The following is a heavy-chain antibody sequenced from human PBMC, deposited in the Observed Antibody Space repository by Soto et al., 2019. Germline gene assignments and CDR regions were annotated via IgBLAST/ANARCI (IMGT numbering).Heavy chain of an antibody. Sequence: GSLRLSCAASGFTFSSYWMSWVRQAPGKGLEWVANIKQDGSEKYYVDSVKGRFTISRDNAKNSLYLQMNSLRAEDTAVYYCARHDYSNYYGENWFDPWGQGTLVTVS. CDR2: IKQDGSEK. CDR3: ARHDYSNYYGENWFDP. J-gene: IGHJ5*02. V-gene: IGHV3-7*03. D-gene: IGHD4-4*01. CDR1: GFTFSSYW.